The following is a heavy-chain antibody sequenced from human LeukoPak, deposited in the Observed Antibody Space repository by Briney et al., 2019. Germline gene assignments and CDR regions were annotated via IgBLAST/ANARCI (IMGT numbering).Heavy chain of an antibody. CDR3: ARVDDSRKDAFDI. J-gene: IGHJ3*02. CDR1: GYTFTSYY. V-gene: IGHV1-46*01. CDR2: INPSGGST. D-gene: IGHD3-22*01. Sequence: ASVKVSCKASGYTFTSYYMHWVRQAPGQGLEWMGIINPSGGSTSYAQKFQGRVTMTRDMSTSTVYMELSSLRSEGTAVYHCARVDDSRKDAFDIWGQGTMVTVSS.